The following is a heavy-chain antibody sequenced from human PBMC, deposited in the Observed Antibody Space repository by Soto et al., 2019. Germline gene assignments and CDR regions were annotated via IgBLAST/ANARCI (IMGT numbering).Heavy chain of an antibody. CDR2: IYSGGST. D-gene: IGHD5-12*01. Sequence: PGGSLRLSCAASGFTVSSNYMSWVRQAPGKGLEWVSVIYSGGSTYYADSVKGRFTISRDNSKNTLYLQMNSLRAEDTAVYYCAKDSRDGYNSDAFDIWGQGTMVTVSS. CDR1: GFTVSSNY. CDR3: AKDSRDGYNSDAFDI. V-gene: IGHV3-53*01. J-gene: IGHJ3*02.